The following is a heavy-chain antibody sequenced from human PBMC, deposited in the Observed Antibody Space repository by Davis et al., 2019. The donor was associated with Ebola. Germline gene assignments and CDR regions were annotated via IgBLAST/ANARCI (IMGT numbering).Heavy chain of an antibody. D-gene: IGHD3-3*01. CDR1: GGSFSGYY. CDR3: ARQYDFWSGYYTGDWFDP. Sequence: GSLRLSCAVYGGSFSGYYWSWIRQPPGKGLEWIGEINHSGRTNYNPSLKSRVTISVDTSKNQFSLKLSSVTAADTAVYYCARQYDFWSGYYTGDWFDPWGQGTLVTVSS. V-gene: IGHV4-34*01. J-gene: IGHJ5*02. CDR2: INHSGRT.